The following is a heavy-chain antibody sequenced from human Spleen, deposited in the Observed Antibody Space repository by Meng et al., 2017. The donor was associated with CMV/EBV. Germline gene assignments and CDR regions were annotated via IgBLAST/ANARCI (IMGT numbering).Heavy chain of an antibody. CDR3: ARDGNVAAADPYYYYYGMDV. CDR2: INPNSGGT. V-gene: IGHV1-2*02. J-gene: IGHJ6*02. D-gene: IGHD6-13*01. Sequence: TGYYRHWVRQDPGQGLEWMGWINPNSGGTNYAQKLQGRVTMTRDTSISTAYMELSRLRSDDTAVYYCARDGNVAAADPYYYYYGMDVWGQGTTVTVSS. CDR1: TGYY.